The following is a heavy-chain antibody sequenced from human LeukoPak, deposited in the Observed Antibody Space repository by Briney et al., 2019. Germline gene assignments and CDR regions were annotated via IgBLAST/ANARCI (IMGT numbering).Heavy chain of an antibody. CDR3: ARPKGPHAFDI. V-gene: IGHV3-48*03. J-gene: IGHJ3*02. Sequence: GRSLRLSCAASGFTFSSYAMHWVRQAPGKGLEWVSYISSSGSTIYYADSVKGRFTISRDNAKNSLYLQMNSLRAEDTAVYYCARPKGPHAFDIWGQGTMVTVSS. CDR1: GFTFSSYA. CDR2: ISSSGSTI.